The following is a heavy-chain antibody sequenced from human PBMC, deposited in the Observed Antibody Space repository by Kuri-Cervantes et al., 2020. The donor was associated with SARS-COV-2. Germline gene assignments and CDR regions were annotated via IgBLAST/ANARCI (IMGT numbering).Heavy chain of an antibody. V-gene: IGHV4-59*01. J-gene: IGHJ4*02. CDR2: IYYSGST. CDR1: GGSISSYY. D-gene: IGHD6-19*01. Sequence: SETLSLTCTVSGGSISSYYWSWIRQPPGKGLEWIGYIYYSGSTNYNPSLKSRVTISVDTSKNQFSLKLSSVTAADTAVYHCARGPPAFSGWTYYFDYWGQGTLVTVSS. CDR3: ARGPPAFSGWTYYFDY.